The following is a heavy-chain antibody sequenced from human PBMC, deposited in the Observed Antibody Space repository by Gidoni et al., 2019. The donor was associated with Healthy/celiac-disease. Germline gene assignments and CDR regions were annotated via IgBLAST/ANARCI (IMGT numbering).Heavy chain of an antibody. CDR2: ISYDGSNK. J-gene: IGHJ4*02. CDR3: ARDRVTMVRGVKHFDY. Sequence: QVQLVESGGGVVQPGRSLRLSCAASGFPFSSYAMHWVRQAPGKGLEWVAVISYDGSNKYYADSVKGRFTISRDNSKNTLYLQMNSLRAEDTAVYYCARDRVTMVRGVKHFDYWGQGTLVTVSS. D-gene: IGHD3-10*01. CDR1: GFPFSSYA. V-gene: IGHV3-30*04.